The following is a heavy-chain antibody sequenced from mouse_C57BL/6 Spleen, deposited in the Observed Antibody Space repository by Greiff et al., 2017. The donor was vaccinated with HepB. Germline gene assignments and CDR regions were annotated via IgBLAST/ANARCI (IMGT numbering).Heavy chain of an antibody. CDR2: IYPGSGNT. CDR1: GYTFTDYY. Sequence: VKLLESGAELVRPGASVKLSCKASGYTFTDYYINWVKQRPGQGLEWIARIYPGSGNTYYNEKFKGKATLTAEKSSSTAYMQLSSLTSEDSAVYFCAREENYYGSSPYYFDYWGQGTTLTVSS. J-gene: IGHJ2*01. CDR3: AREENYYGSSPYYFDY. D-gene: IGHD1-1*01. V-gene: IGHV1-76*01.